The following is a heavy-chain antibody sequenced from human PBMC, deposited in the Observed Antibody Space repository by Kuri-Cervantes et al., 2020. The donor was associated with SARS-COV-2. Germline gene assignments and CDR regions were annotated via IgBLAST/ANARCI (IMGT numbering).Heavy chain of an antibody. J-gene: IGHJ4*02. D-gene: IGHD3-10*01. V-gene: IGHV2-5*05. CDR3: AHRGSTLHFDY. Sequence: SGPTLVKPTQTLTLTCTFSGFSLSTSGVGVGWIRQPPGKALEWLALIYWDDDKRYGPSLKSRLTITKDTSKNQVVLTMTNMDPVDTATYYRAHRGSTLHFDYWGQGTLVTVSS. CDR2: IYWDDDK. CDR1: GFSLSTSGVG.